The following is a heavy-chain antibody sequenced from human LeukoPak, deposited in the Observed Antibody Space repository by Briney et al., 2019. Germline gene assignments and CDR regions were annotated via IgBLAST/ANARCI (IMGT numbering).Heavy chain of an antibody. Sequence: ASVKVSCKASGYTFTSYDINWVRQATGQGLEWMGWMNPNSGNTGYAQKFQGRVTVTRNTSISTAYMELSSLRSEDTAVYYCAREVPGAYSSSWTAYHYYYMDVWGKGTTVTVSS. CDR2: MNPNSGNT. V-gene: IGHV1-8*01. J-gene: IGHJ6*03. CDR3: AREVPGAYSSSWTAYHYYYMDV. D-gene: IGHD6-13*01. CDR1: GYTFTSYD.